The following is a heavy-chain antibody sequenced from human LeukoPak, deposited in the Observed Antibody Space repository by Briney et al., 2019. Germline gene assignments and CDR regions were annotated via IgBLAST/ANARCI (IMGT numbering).Heavy chain of an antibody. V-gene: IGHV3-11*06. D-gene: IGHD4-17*01. CDR2: ISSSSSYT. Sequence: GGSLRLSCAASGFTFSDYYMSWIRQAPGKGLEWVSYISSSSSYTNYADSVKGRFTISRDNAKNPLYLQMNSLRAEDTAVYYCARDKTYGDSGKAFDIWGQGTMVTVSS. CDR3: ARDKTYGDSGKAFDI. J-gene: IGHJ3*02. CDR1: GFTFSDYY.